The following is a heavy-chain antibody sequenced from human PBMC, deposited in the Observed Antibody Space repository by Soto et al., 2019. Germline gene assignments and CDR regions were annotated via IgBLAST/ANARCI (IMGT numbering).Heavy chain of an antibody. Sequence: PVGSLRLSCAASVFAFDQYAMHWVRQSPGKGLEWVSVLSWNSGNIGYADSVKGRFTISRDNAKNSLYLQMNSLRAEDTALYYCAKALGSSFLYNAEYFNYWGQGTFVTVSS. CDR1: VFAFDQYA. CDR3: AKALGSSFLYNAEYFNY. V-gene: IGHV3-9*01. J-gene: IGHJ1*01. CDR2: LSWNSGNI. D-gene: IGHD3-3*01.